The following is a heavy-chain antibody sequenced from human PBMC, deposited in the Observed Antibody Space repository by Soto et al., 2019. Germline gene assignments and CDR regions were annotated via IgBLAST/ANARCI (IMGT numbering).Heavy chain of an antibody. V-gene: IGHV3-30*18. J-gene: IGHJ4*02. CDR1: GFTFSSYG. D-gene: IGHD2-15*01. CDR2: ISYDGSNK. Sequence: QVQLVESGGGVVQPGRSLGLSCAASGFTFSSYGMHWVRQAPGKGLEWVAVISYDGSNKYYADSVKGRFTISRDNSKNTLYLQMNSLRAEDTAVYYCAKGKDIVVVVAATPLSYWGQGTLVTVSS. CDR3: AKGKDIVVVVAATPLSY.